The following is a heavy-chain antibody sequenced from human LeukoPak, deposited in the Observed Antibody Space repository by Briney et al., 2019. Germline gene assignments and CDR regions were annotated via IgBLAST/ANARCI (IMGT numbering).Heavy chain of an antibody. D-gene: IGHD3-9*01. CDR1: GFTFSSYG. CDR2: ISYDGSNK. V-gene: IGHV3-30*03. J-gene: IGHJ5*02. CDR3: ARIDILTGQLDP. Sequence: GGSLRLSCAASGFTFSSYGMHWVRQAPGKGLEWVAVISYDGSNKYYADSVKGRFAISRDNSKNTLYLQMNSLRAEDTAVYYCARIDILTGQLDPWGQGTLVTVSS.